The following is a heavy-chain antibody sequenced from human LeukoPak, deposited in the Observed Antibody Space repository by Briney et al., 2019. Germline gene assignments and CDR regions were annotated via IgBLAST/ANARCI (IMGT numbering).Heavy chain of an antibody. D-gene: IGHD3-22*01. CDR1: GFTFSSYA. V-gene: IGHV3-23*01. CDR2: ISGSGGST. J-gene: IGHJ4*01. CDR3: AKVRGITMIVVVHFDNDY. Sequence: PGGSLRLSCAASGFTFSSYAMSWVRQAPGKGLEWVSAISGSGGSTYYADSVKGRFTISRDSSKNTLYLQMNSLRAEDTAVYYCAKVRGITMIVVVHFDNDYWGQEPWSPSPQ.